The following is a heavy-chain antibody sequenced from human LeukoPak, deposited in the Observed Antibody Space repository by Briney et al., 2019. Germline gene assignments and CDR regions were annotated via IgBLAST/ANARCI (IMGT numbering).Heavy chain of an antibody. CDR2: IDWDDDK. CDR3: ARSQYSSSWYGGWFDP. Sequence: RRSGPTLVNPTQTLTLTCTFSGFSLRTSGMCVSWIRQPPGKALEWLSRIDWDDDKYYSTSLKTRLTISKDTSKNQVVLTMTNMDPVDTATYYCARSQYSSSWYGGWFDPWGQGTLVTVSS. V-gene: IGHV2-70*11. D-gene: IGHD6-13*01. CDR1: GFSLRTSGMC. J-gene: IGHJ5*02.